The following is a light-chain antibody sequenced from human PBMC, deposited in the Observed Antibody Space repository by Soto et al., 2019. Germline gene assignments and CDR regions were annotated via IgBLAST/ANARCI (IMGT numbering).Light chain of an antibody. J-gene: IGLJ1*01. CDR1: SSDVGGNDY. Sequence: QYVLTQPASVSGSPGQSVTISCTGASSDVGGNDYVSWYQQHPGKAPKLILYEVNNRPSGVSNHFSGSKSGNTASLIISGLQADDEADYYCSSYSTTSTLVFGSGTKVTVL. V-gene: IGLV2-14*01. CDR2: EVN. CDR3: SSYSTTSTLV.